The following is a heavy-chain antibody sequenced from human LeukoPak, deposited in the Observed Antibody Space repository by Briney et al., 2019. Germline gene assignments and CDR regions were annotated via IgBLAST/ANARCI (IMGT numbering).Heavy chain of an antibody. D-gene: IGHD6-19*01. CDR2: ISGSGAST. CDR3: AKAAQQWLAHLDY. V-gene: IGHV3-23*01. Sequence: GGSLRLSCAASGFTFTSYAMSWVRQAPGKGLEWVSTISGSGASTYYADSVKGRFTISGDSSKNTLYLQLNILRAEDTAVYFCAKAAQQWLAHLDYWGQGTLITVSS. J-gene: IGHJ4*02. CDR1: GFTFTSYA.